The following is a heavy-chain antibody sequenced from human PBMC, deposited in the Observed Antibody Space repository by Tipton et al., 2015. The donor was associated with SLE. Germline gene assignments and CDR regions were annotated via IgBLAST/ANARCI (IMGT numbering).Heavy chain of an antibody. Sequence: TLSLTCTVSGGSISSGTYYWSWIWQPAGKGLEWIGQIHSSGSTSYNPSPKSRVSISVDMSNNQVSLKLSSVTAADTALYYCARHFSGSYSFDYWGQGKLVTVSS. CDR1: GGSISSGTYY. V-gene: IGHV4-61*09. CDR3: ARHFSGSYSFDY. CDR2: IHSSGST. D-gene: IGHD1-26*01. J-gene: IGHJ4*02.